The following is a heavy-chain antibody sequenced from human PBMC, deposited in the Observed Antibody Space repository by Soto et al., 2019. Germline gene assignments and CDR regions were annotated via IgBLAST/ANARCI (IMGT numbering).Heavy chain of an antibody. CDR3: ARPRLRTRHQKYCSSTSCQEPGWFDP. D-gene: IGHD2-2*01. J-gene: IGHJ5*02. Sequence: GGSLRLSCAASGFTFSSYAMHWVRQAPGKGLEWAAVISYDGSNKYYADSVKGRFTISRDNSKNTLYLQMNSLRAEDTAVYYCARPRLRTRHQKYCSSTSCQEPGWFDPWGQGTLVTVSS. V-gene: IGHV3-30-3*01. CDR1: GFTFSSYA. CDR2: ISYDGSNK.